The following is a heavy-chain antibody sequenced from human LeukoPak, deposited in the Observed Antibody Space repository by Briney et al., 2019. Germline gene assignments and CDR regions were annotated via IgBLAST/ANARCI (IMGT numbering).Heavy chain of an antibody. CDR2: SYYSGST. D-gene: IGHD2-2*01. CDR3: ATLGSVAMPFDY. J-gene: IGHJ4*02. V-gene: IGHV4-59*08. CDR1: GGSMNNYY. Sequence: PSETLSLTCTVAGGSMNNYYWNWIRQPPGKGLEWIGYSYYSGSTNYNPSLKSRVNISVDTPKNQFSLNLSSVTAADTAVYYCATLGSVAMPFDYWGQGTLVTVSS.